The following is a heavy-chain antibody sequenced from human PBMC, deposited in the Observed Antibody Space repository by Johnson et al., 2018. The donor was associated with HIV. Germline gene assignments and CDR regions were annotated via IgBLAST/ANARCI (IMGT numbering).Heavy chain of an antibody. Sequence: VQLVESGGGLVQPGGSLRLSCAASGFTFSSYWMSWVRQAPGKGLEWVANIKQDGSNKYYADSVKGRFTISRDNSKNTLYLQMNSLRAEDTAVYYCAKSSGSSGAFDIWGQGTMVTVSS. J-gene: IGHJ3*02. D-gene: IGHD2-15*01. CDR3: AKSSGSSGAFDI. CDR2: IKQDGSNK. V-gene: IGHV3-7*02. CDR1: GFTFSSYW.